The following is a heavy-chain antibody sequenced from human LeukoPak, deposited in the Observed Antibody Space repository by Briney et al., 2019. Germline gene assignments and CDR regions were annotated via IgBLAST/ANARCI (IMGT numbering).Heavy chain of an antibody. V-gene: IGHV1-2*02. CDR1: GYTFTAYY. CDR3: ARVGAVAAHLDY. CDR2: VNPKSGGT. D-gene: IGHD6-19*01. J-gene: IGHJ4*02. Sequence: ASVKVSCRASGYTFTAYYIHWVRQAPGQGLEWVGWVNPKSGGTNSAQEFQGRLTMTRDTSISTAYMELSRLRSDDTAVYYCARVGAVAAHLDYWGQGTLVTVSS.